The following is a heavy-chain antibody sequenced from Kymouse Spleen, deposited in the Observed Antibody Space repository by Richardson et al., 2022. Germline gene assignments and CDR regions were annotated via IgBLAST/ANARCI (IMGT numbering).Heavy chain of an antibody. CDR1: GGSVSSGSYY. CDR3: ARDSSYCTNGVCFYYYYGMDV. J-gene: IGHJ6*02. Sequence: QVQLQESGPGLVKPSETLSLTCTVSGGSVSSGSYYWSWIRQPPGKGLEWIGYIYYSGSTNYNPSLKSRVTISVDTSKNQFSLKLSSVTAADTAVYYCARDSSYCTNGVCFYYYYGMDVWGQGTTVTVSS. CDR2: IYYSGST. D-gene: IGHD2-8*01. V-gene: IGHV4-61*01.